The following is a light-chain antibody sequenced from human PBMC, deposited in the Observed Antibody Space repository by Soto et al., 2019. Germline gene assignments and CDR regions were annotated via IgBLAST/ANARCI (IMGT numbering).Light chain of an antibody. CDR1: QSLSSY. V-gene: IGKV3-11*01. Sequence: EIVLTQSPATLSLSPGERATLSCRASQSLSSYLAWYQQKPGQAPRLLIYDASNRATGIPARFSGSGSATDFTLTICSLEPEDFAVYYCQQRSNWPQITFGQGTRLEIK. CDR2: DAS. CDR3: QQRSNWPQIT. J-gene: IGKJ5*01.